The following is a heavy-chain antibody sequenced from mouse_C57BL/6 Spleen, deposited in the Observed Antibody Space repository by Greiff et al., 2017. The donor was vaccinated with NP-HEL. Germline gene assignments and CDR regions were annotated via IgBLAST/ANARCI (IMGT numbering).Heavy chain of an antibody. CDR3: ARGGIYYGYDGTFDY. Sequence: EVHLVESGGGLVKPGGSLKLSCAASGFTFSDYGMHWVRQAPEKGLEWVAYISSGSSTIYSAATVKGRFTISRDNAKNTLFLQMTSLRSEDTAMYYCARGGIYYGYDGTFDYWGQGTTLTVSS. D-gene: IGHD2-2*01. J-gene: IGHJ2*01. CDR2: ISSGSSTI. CDR1: GFTFSDYG. V-gene: IGHV5-17*01.